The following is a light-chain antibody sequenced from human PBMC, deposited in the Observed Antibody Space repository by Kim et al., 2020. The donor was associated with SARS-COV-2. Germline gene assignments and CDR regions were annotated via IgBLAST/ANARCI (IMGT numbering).Light chain of an antibody. CDR3: QQYGNSPMLS. J-gene: IGKJ4*01. CDR2: GAS. V-gene: IGKV3-20*01. Sequence: EVVLTQSPGTLSLSPGERATLSCRASQFISSTYLAWYQHKPGQTPRLLIYGASTRAIGIPDRFSGSGSGTDFTLTISRLEPEDSAVYYCQQYGNSPMLSFGGGTKVEI. CDR1: QFISSTY.